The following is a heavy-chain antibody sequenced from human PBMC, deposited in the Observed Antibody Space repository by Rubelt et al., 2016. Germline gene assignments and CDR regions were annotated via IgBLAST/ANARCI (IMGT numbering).Heavy chain of an antibody. CDR2: INPNSGGT. Sequence: HWVRQAPGQGLEWMGRINPNSGGTNYAQKFQGRVTMTRDMSTSTAYMELSSLRSEDTAVYYCAAIAVAGTDFDYWGPGTQVTVSS. V-gene: IGHV1-2*06. J-gene: IGHJ4*02. CDR3: AAIAVAGTDFDY. D-gene: IGHD6-19*01.